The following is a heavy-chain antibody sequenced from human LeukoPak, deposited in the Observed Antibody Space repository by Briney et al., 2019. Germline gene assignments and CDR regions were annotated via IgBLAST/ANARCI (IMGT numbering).Heavy chain of an antibody. CDR3: ATEIKSIRVGAHDAFDI. Sequence: VASVKVSCKAFGYTFTGYYMHWVRQAPGQGLEWMGWINPNSGDTNYAQNLKGRVTMTRDTSISTAYMELSRLTSDDTAIYYCATEIKSIRVGAHDAFDIWGQGTMVTVSS. J-gene: IGHJ3*02. CDR2: INPNSGDT. V-gene: IGHV1-2*02. D-gene: IGHD1-26*01. CDR1: GYTFTGYY.